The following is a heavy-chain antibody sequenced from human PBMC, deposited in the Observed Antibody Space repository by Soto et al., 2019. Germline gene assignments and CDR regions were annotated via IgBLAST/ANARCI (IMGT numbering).Heavy chain of an antibody. Sequence: ASVKVSCKASGYTFTSYGISWVRQAPGQRLEWMGWINAGNGNTKYSQEFQGRVTITRDTSASTAYMELSNLRSEDTAVYYCARDHCTNGVCYTGSFDYWGQGALVTVSS. CDR3: ARDHCTNGVCYTGSFDY. D-gene: IGHD2-8*01. CDR1: GYTFTSYG. V-gene: IGHV1-3*01. J-gene: IGHJ4*02. CDR2: INAGNGNT.